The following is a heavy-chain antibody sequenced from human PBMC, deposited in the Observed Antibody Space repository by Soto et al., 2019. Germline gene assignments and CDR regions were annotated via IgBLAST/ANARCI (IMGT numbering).Heavy chain of an antibody. V-gene: IGHV4-38-2*02. Sequence: SETLSLTCAVSGYSVSYAYWWGWIRQSPGKGLEWIGNVYNDGRTSYNPSLNSRGTVSMDKSKNQFSLELRSATPADTVVYYCVRDDYICAHCRRFLVYWGRGTLVTVSA. CDR2: VYNDGRT. D-gene: IGHD3-3*01. J-gene: IGHJ4*02. CDR1: GYSVSYAYW. CDR3: VRDDYICAHCRRFLVY.